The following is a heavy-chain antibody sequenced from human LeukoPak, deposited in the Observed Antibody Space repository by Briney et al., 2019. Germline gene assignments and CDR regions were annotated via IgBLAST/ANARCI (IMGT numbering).Heavy chain of an antibody. J-gene: IGHJ4*02. CDR3: ASGAPGDILPRGIDY. V-gene: IGHV4-30-4*08. CDR1: GGSISSGDYY. CDR2: IYYSGST. D-gene: IGHD3-10*01. Sequence: SETLPLTCTVSGGSISSGDYYWSWIRQPPGKGLEWIGYIYYSGSTYYNPSLKSRVTISVDTSKNQFSLKLSSVTAADTAVYYCASGAPGDILPRGIDYWGQGTLVTVSS.